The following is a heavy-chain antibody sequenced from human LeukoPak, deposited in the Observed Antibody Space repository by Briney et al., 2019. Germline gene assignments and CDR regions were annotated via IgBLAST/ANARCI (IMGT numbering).Heavy chain of an antibody. V-gene: IGHV1-8*02. CDR3: ARSNYGGKRWFDP. Sequence: ASVKVSCKASGYTFTSYGISWARQATGQGLEWMGWMNPNSGNTGYAQKFQGRVTMTRDTSISTAYMELSSLRSEDTAVYFCARSNYGGKRWFDPWGQGTLVIVSS. J-gene: IGHJ5*02. D-gene: IGHD4-23*01. CDR1: GYTFTSYG. CDR2: MNPNSGNT.